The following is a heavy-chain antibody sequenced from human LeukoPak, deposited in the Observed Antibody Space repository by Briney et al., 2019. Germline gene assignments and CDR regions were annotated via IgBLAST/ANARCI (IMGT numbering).Heavy chain of an antibody. J-gene: IGHJ4*02. D-gene: IGHD6-13*01. Sequence: GGSLRLSCAASGFTFSSYAMHWVRQAPGKGLEWVAVTSYDGSNKCYADSVKGRFTISRDNSKNTLYLQMNSLRAEDTALYYCAKADGSSWFFSGDYWGQGTLVTVSS. CDR3: AKADGSSWFFSGDY. CDR1: GFTFSSYA. V-gene: IGHV3-30-3*01. CDR2: TSYDGSNK.